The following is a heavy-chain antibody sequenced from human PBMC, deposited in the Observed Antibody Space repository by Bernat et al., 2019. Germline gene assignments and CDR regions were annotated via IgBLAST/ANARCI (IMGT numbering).Heavy chain of an antibody. J-gene: IGHJ3*02. V-gene: IGHV3-43*02. Sequence: EVQLVESGGGVIQPGGSLRLSCAPSGFFFNSYVMHWVRQAPGMGLEWVSRINHDASVTSYADSVKGRFTISRDNAKNSLYLQMNSLRAEDTAVYYCARHDYGDYGWAFDIWGQGTMVTVSS. CDR1: GFFFNSYV. CDR3: ARHDYGDYGWAFDI. D-gene: IGHD4-17*01. CDR2: INHDASVT.